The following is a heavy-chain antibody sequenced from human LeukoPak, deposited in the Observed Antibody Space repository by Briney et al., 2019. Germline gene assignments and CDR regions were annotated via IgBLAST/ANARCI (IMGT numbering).Heavy chain of an antibody. J-gene: IGHJ4*02. CDR2: IDPSDSYT. V-gene: IGHV5-10-1*01. CDR3: ARRVGATDYFDY. Sequence: GKPLKFSCRGSGYGFTTYWIGWGGQMPGKARKGMGRIDPSDSYTNYSPSFQGHVTISADTSISTAYLQWSSLEASDTAMYYCARRVGATDYFDYWGQGTLVTVSS. CDR1: GYGFTTYW. D-gene: IGHD1-26*01.